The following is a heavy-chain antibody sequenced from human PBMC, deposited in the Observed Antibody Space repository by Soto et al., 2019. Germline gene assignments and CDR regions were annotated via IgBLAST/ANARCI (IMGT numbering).Heavy chain of an antibody. J-gene: IGHJ4*02. D-gene: IGHD3-22*01. CDR1: GYRFTGYY. CDR2: VKPKNGDT. V-gene: IGHV1-2*02. Sequence: QVQLVQSGAEVRKPGASVKVSCRASGYRFTGYYIHWVRQAPGQGLEWMGWVKPKNGDTEDAQKFRGRVTLTGDTSISTAYMELYRLRSDDTAVYYCARGLTKSSGRGGIFDFWGQGTLVTVSS. CDR3: ARGLTKSSGRGGIFDF.